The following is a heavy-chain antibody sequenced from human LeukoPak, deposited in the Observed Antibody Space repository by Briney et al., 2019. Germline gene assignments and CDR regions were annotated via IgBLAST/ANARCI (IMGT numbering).Heavy chain of an antibody. CDR2: ISGGGGST. J-gene: IGHJ4*02. CDR3: ATSSQGGYQDTFDY. CDR1: GFTFSSYA. V-gene: IGHV3-23*01. Sequence: GGSLRLSCAASGFTFSSYAMSWVRQAPGKGLEWVSAISGGGGSTYYADSVKGRFTISRDNSKNTLYLQMNSLRAEDTAVYYCATSSQGGYQDTFDYWGQGTLVTVSS. D-gene: IGHD1-26*01.